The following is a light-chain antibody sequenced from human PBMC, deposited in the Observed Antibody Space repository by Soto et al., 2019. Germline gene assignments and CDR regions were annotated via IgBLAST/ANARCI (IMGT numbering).Light chain of an antibody. V-gene: IGKV1-5*01. CDR1: QSISTW. Sequence: DIQITQSPSTLSASVGDRVTITCRASQSISTWLAWYHQKTGKAPKLLIYDASSLESGVPSRFSGSGSGTEFTLTISSLQPDDFATYYCQQYNAYSWTSGQGTKVDIK. CDR3: QQYNAYSWT. CDR2: DAS. J-gene: IGKJ1*01.